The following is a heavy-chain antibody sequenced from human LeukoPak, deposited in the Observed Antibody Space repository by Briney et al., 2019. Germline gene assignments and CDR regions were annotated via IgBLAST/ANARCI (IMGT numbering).Heavy chain of an antibody. CDR2: IKQDGSEK. V-gene: IGHV3-7*05. CDR1: RFTFSSYW. CDR3: AREGGYGGVFDY. J-gene: IGHJ4*02. Sequence: GGSLRLSCAASRFTFSSYWMTWVPQAPGKGLECVANIKQDGSEKYYVGSVKGRFTISRDNTKNSLYLQMNSLRAEDTAVYYCAREGGYGGVFDYWGQGTLVTVSS. D-gene: IGHD5-12*01.